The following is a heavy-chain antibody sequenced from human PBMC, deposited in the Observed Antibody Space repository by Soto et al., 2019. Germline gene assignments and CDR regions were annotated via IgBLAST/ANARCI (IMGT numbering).Heavy chain of an antibody. D-gene: IGHD1-26*01. CDR2: IIPIFGTA. J-gene: IGHJ4*02. Sequence: QVQLVQSGAEVKKPGSSVKVSCKASGGTFSSYSINWVRQAPGQGLEWMGEIIPIFGTANYAQKFQGIVTVTADESTSTAYMELSSLRSEDTAVYYCARDGGMHSGGIDYWGQGTLVTVSS. CDR3: ARDGGMHSGGIDY. CDR1: GGTFSSYS. V-gene: IGHV1-69*01.